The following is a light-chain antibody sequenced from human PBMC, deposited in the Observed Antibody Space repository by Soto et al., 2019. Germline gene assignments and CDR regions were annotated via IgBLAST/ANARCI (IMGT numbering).Light chain of an antibody. J-gene: IGLJ2*01. V-gene: IGLV1-51*01. Sequence: QSVLTQPPSLSAAPGQTVTISCSGSSSNIGNNYVSWYQQLPGTAPKLLIYDNNKRPSGIPDRFSGSKSGTSATLGITGLQTGDEADYYCGTWDSSLSAGVVFGGGTKLTVL. CDR1: SSNIGNNY. CDR3: GTWDSSLSAGVV. CDR2: DNN.